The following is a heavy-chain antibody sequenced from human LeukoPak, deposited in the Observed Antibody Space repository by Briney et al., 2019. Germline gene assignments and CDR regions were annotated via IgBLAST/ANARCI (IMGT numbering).Heavy chain of an antibody. CDR1: GFTFSSQW. V-gene: IGHV3-7*01. J-gene: IGHJ5*02. Sequence: GGSLRLSCAASGFTFSSQWLSWVRQAPGKGLEWVANIKQDGSEKYYVDSVKGRFTISRDNAKNSLYLQMNSLRAEDTAVYYCARGASGIQLWFFDPWGQGTLVTVSS. D-gene: IGHD5-18*01. CDR2: IKQDGSEK. CDR3: ARGASGIQLWFFDP.